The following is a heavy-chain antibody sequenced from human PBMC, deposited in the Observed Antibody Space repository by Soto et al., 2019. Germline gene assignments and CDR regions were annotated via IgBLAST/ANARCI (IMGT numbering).Heavy chain of an antibody. CDR1: GYSFSSYW. J-gene: IGHJ6*02. Sequence: GESLKISCKGSGYSFSSYWIAWVRQMPGKGLEWMGIIYPGDSATRYSPSFQGQVTISADKSISTAYLQWSSLKASDTAMYYCARTSAAGKYYYGMDVWGQGTTVTVSS. CDR2: IYPGDSAT. D-gene: IGHD6-13*01. CDR3: ARTSAAGKYYYGMDV. V-gene: IGHV5-51*01.